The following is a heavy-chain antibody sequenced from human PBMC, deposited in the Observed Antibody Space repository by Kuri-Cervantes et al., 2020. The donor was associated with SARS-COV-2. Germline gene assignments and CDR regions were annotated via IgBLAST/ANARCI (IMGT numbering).Heavy chain of an antibody. CDR3: TRVKLLWFGEFS. CDR2: IRSKAYGGTT. Sequence: GGSLRLSCTASGFTFGDYAMSWVRQAPGKGLEWVGFIRSKAYGGTTEYAASVEGRFTISRDDSKSIAYLQMNSLKTEDTAVYYCTRVKLLWFGEFSWGQGTLVTVSS. J-gene: IGHJ4*02. D-gene: IGHD3-10*01. V-gene: IGHV3-49*04. CDR1: GFTFGDYA.